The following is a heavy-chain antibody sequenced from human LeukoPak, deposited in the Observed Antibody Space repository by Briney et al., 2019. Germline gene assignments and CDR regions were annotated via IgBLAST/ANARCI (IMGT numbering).Heavy chain of an antibody. CDR2: INHSGST. D-gene: IGHD3-10*01. Sequence: PSETLSLTCAVYGGSFSGYYWSWIRQPPGKGLEWIGEINHSGSTNYNPSLKSRVTISVDTSKNQFSLKLSSVTAADTAVYYCARSKYYYGSGSYYKDVAPFDYWGQGTLVTVSS. CDR1: GGSFSGYY. V-gene: IGHV4-34*01. CDR3: ARSKYYYGSGSYYKDVAPFDY. J-gene: IGHJ4*02.